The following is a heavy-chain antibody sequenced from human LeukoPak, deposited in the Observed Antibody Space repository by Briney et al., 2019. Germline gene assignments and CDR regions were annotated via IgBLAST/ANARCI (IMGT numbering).Heavy chain of an antibody. CDR3: ARDKGEDRYAFDI. CDR2: IYHSRST. CDR1: GGSISSSSW. V-gene: IGHV4-4*02. J-gene: IGHJ3*02. D-gene: IGHD3-16*01. Sequence: AETLSLTCAVSGGSISSSSWWSWIRQPPGEGLECTGEIYHSRSTNYNPSLKSRVTISVDKSKTKLYLKLSSVTAADTAVYYCARDKGEDRYAFDIWGQGTMVTVSS.